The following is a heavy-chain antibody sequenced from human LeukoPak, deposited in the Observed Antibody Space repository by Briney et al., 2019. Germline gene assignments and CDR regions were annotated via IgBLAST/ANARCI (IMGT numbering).Heavy chain of an antibody. V-gene: IGHV3-23*01. CDR1: GFTLSSYA. Sequence: QSGGSLRLSCAASGFTLSSYAMSWVRQAPGKGLEWVSAISGSGGSTYYADSVKGRFTISRDNSKNTLYLQMNSLRAEDTAVYYCANYYGSGSYYNRAAFDYWGQGTLVTVSS. J-gene: IGHJ4*02. CDR2: ISGSGGST. CDR3: ANYYGSGSYYNRAAFDY. D-gene: IGHD3-10*01.